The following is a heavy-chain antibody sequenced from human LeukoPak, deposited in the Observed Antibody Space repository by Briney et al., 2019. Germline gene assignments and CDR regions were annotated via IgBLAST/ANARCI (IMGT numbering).Heavy chain of an antibody. J-gene: IGHJ3*02. V-gene: IGHV3-23*01. CDR3: AKGNGFDI. Sequence: PGGSLRLSCAASGFTFSNYAMNWVRQAPGKGLEWVSGISDSGGSIYYTGSVKGWFTISRDNSKNTLYLQMNSLRAEDTAVYYCAKGNGFDIWGRGTMVTVSS. CDR1: GFTFSNYA. CDR2: ISDSGGSI.